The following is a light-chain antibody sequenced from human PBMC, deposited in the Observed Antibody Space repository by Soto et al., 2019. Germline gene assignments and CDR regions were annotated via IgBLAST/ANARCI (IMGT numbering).Light chain of an antibody. CDR3: QQRSNWHVS. V-gene: IGKV3-11*01. CDR2: DAS. CDR1: QSVGRY. Sequence: EIVLTQSPPTLSLSPGERATLSCRASQSVGRYLAWYQQKPGQTPRLLIYDASKRATGIPARLRGSGYGTDFTLTISSLEPEDVAIYYCQQRSNWHVSYGGGTTVDIK. J-gene: IGKJ4*01.